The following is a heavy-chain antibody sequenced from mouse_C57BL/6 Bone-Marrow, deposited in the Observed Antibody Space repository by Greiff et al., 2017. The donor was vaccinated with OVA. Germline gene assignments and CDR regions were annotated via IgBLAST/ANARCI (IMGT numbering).Heavy chain of an antibody. CDR1: GYTFTSYG. D-gene: IGHD2-2*01. CDR2: IYPRSGNT. J-gene: IGHJ2*01. CDR3: ARGHMVTYY. Sequence: QVQLQPSGAELARPGASVKLSCKASGYTFTSYGISWVKQRTGQGLEWIGEIYPRSGNTYYNEKFKGKATLTADKSSSTAYMELRSLTSEDSAVYFCARGHMVTYYWGQGTTLTVSS. V-gene: IGHV1-81*01.